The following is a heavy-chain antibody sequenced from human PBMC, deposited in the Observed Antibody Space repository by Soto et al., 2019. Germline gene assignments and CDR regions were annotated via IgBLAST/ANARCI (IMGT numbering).Heavy chain of an antibody. J-gene: IGHJ5*02. V-gene: IGHV1-3*01. CDR1: GYTFTSYA. CDR2: INAGNGNT. Sequence: ASVKVSCKASGYTFTSYAMHWVRQAPGQRLEWMGWINAGNGNTKYSQKFQGRVTITRDTSASTAYMELSSLRSEDTAVYYCAPSRITMIRGVIINHPYNWFDPWGQGTLVTVSS. CDR3: APSRITMIRGVIINHPYNWFDP. D-gene: IGHD3-10*01.